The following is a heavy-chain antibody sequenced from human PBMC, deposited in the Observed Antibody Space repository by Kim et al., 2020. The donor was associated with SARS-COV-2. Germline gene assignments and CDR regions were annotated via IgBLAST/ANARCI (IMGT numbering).Heavy chain of an antibody. Sequence: RFTISRDNSQNQLYLQMNSLRAEDTAVYYCARDRAAAGTYYYYGMDVWGQGTTVTVSS. D-gene: IGHD6-13*01. V-gene: IGHV3-30*07. CDR3: ARDRAAAGTYYYYGMDV. J-gene: IGHJ6*02.